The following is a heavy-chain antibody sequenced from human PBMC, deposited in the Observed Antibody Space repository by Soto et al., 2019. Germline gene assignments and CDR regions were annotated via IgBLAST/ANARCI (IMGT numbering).Heavy chain of an antibody. D-gene: IGHD1-26*01. V-gene: IGHV1-69*13. J-gene: IGHJ5*02. CDR1: GGTFSRYV. CDR2: IIPIFGTA. Sequence: GASVNVSCKASGGTFSRYVISWVRQAPGQGLEWMGGIIPIFGTANYAQKFQGRVTITADESTSTAYMELSSLRFEDTAVYYCARAIVGPTTTGWLDPWGQGTLVTVSS. CDR3: ARAIVGPTTTGWLDP.